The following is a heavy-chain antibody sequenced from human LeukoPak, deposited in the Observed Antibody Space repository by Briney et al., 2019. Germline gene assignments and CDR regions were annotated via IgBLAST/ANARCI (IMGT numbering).Heavy chain of an antibody. V-gene: IGHV4-4*02. CDR2: IHRSGSP. CDR3: AREILGGFNPGAY. J-gene: IGHJ4*02. CDR1: LDSTTSNF. Sequence: PSETLSLTCTVSLDSTTSNFWSWVRQPPGKGLEWIGEIHRSGSPNYNPSLQSRVTISIDRSSNQIALELSSVTAADTAVYYCAREILGGFNPGAYWGQGTLVTVSS. D-gene: IGHD1-14*01.